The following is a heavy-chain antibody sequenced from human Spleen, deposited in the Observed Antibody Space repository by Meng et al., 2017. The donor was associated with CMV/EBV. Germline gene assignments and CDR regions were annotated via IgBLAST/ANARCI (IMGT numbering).Heavy chain of an antibody. Sequence: ASVKVSCKASGYTFTGYYMNWVRQAPGQGPEWMGWINPNSGGTNYAKRFQGRVTMTRDTSINTGYMELTRLTSDDTAVYYCARDNNWGPDYWGQGTLVTVSS. CDR3: ARDNNWGPDY. CDR2: INPNSGGT. CDR1: GYTFTGYY. J-gene: IGHJ4*02. D-gene: IGHD7-27*01. V-gene: IGHV1-2*02.